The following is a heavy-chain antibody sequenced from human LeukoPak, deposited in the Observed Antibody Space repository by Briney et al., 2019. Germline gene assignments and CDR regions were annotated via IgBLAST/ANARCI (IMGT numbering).Heavy chain of an antibody. D-gene: IGHD3-22*01. V-gene: IGHV1-18*01. CDR3: ARDVVYYYDSSGYSGGFDY. Sequence: ASVKVSCKASGYTFTSYGISWVRQAPGQGLEWMGWISAYNGNTNYAQKLQGRVTMTTDTSTSTAYMELRSLRSDDTAVYYCARDVVYYYDSSGYSGGFDYWGQGTLVTVSS. CDR1: GYTFTSYG. J-gene: IGHJ4*02. CDR2: ISAYNGNT.